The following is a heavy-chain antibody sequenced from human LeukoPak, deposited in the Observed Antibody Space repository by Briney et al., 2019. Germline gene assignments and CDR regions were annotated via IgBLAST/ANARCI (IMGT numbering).Heavy chain of an antibody. CDR3: AYGYNRPDYFDY. J-gene: IGHJ4*02. CDR2: ISAYNGNT. Sequence: ASVKVSCKASGYTFTSYGISWVRQAPGQGLEWMGWISAYNGNTNYAQKLQGRVTMTTDTSTSTAYMELRSLRSEDTAVYYCAYGYNRPDYFDYWGQGTLVTVSS. V-gene: IGHV1-18*01. CDR1: GYTFTSYG. D-gene: IGHD5-24*01.